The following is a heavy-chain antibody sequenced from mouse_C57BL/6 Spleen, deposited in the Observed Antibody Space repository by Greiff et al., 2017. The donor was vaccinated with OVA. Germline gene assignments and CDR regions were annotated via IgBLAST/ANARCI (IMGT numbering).Heavy chain of an antibody. J-gene: IGHJ3*01. Sequence: EVQLQQSGAELVRPGASVKLSCTASGFNIKDDYMHWVKQRPEQGLEWIGWIDPENGDTEYASKFQGKATITADTSSNTAYLQLSSLTSEDTAVYYCTRFSREFAYWGQGTLVTVSA. CDR1: GFNIKDDY. V-gene: IGHV14-4*01. CDR3: TRFSREFAY. CDR2: IDPENGDT.